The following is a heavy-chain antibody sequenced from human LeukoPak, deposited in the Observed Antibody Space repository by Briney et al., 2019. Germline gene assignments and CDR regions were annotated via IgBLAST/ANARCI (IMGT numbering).Heavy chain of an antibody. V-gene: IGHV4-30-4*01. J-gene: IGHJ4*02. D-gene: IGHD4-17*01. CDR3: ASGAVTTVDYFDY. CDR1: GGSISSGDYY. Sequence: SETLSLTCTVSGGSISSGDYYWSWIRQPPGKGLEWIGYIYYSGSTYYNPSLKSRVTISVDTSKNQFSLKLSSVTAADTAVYYCASGAVTTVDYFDYWGQGTLVTVSS. CDR2: IYYSGST.